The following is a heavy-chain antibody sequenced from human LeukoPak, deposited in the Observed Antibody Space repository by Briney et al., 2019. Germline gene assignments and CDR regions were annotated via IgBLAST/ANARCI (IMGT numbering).Heavy chain of an antibody. D-gene: IGHD3-9*01. V-gene: IGHV3-64*01. J-gene: IGHJ4*02. Sequence: GGSLRLSCAASGFTFSSYAMHWVRQAPGKGLEYVSAISSNGGSTYYANSVKGRFTLSRDNSKNTLYLQMGSLRSDDTAVYYCARAGYFDWPIDYWGQGTLVTVSS. CDR1: GFTFSSYA. CDR3: ARAGYFDWPIDY. CDR2: ISSNGGST.